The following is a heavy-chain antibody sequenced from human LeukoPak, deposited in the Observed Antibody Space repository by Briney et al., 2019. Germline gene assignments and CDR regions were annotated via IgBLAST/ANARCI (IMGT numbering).Heavy chain of an antibody. CDR3: AREGGPYRPLDY. J-gene: IGHJ4*02. CDR1: GGSISSGGYY. V-gene: IGHV4-31*03. CDR2: IYYSGST. Sequence: PSETLSLTCTVSGGSISSGGYYWGWLRQHPGKGLQWIGYIYYSGSTYYNPSLKSRVAISVDKSENHISLKLTSVTAADTAVYYCAREGGPYRPLDYSGQGTLVTVAS.